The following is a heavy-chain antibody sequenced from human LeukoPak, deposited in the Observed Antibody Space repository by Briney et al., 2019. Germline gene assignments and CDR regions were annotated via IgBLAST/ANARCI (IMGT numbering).Heavy chain of an antibody. CDR1: GFTFDDYG. CDR3: ARKNRGPGVVDYYYYYMDV. Sequence: GGSLRLSCAASGFTFDDYGMSWVRQAPGKGLEWVSGINWNGGSTGYADSVKGRFTISRDNAKNSLYLQMNSLRAEDTALYHCARKNRGPGVVDYYYYYMDVWGKGTTVTVSS. V-gene: IGHV3-20*01. CDR2: INWNGGST. D-gene: IGHD3-3*01. J-gene: IGHJ6*03.